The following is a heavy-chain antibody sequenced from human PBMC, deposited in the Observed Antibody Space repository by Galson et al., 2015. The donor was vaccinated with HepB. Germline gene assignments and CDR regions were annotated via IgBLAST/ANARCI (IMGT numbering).Heavy chain of an antibody. CDR3: AKETYDFLSGYQGWFDP. CDR1: GFTFDDYA. CDR2: ISWNSGSI. J-gene: IGHJ5*02. D-gene: IGHD3-3*01. V-gene: IGHV3-9*01. Sequence: SLRLSCAASGFTFDDYAMHWVRQAPGKGLEWVSGISWNSGSIGYADSVKGRFTISRDNAKNSLYLQMNSLRAEDTALYYCAKETYDFLSGYQGWFDPWGQGTLVTVSS.